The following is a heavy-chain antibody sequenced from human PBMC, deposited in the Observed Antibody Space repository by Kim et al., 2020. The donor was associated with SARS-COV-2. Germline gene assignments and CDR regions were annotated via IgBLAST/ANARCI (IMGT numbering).Heavy chain of an antibody. J-gene: IGHJ6*02. V-gene: IGHV1-69*13. CDR1: GGTFSSYA. Sequence: SVKVSCKASGGTFSSYAISWVRQAPGQGLEWMGGIIPIFGTANYAQKFQGRVTITADESTSTAYMELSSLRSEDTAVYYCARGHHTSDFWSGYYSVGVHAPDYYYYYGMDVWGQGTTVTVSS. CDR2: IIPIFGTA. D-gene: IGHD3-3*01. CDR3: ARGHHTSDFWSGYYSVGVHAPDYYYYYGMDV.